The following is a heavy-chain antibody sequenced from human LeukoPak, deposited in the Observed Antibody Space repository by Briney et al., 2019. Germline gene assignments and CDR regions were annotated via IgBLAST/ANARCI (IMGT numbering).Heavy chain of an antibody. J-gene: IGHJ3*02. CDR2: IKSKTDGGTT. Sequence: GGSLRLPCAASGFTFSNAWMSWVRQAPGKGLEWVGRIKSKTDGGTTDYAAPVKGRFTISRDDSKNTLYLQMNSLKTEDTAVYYCTTSQYSSTAPEGIWGQGTMVTVSS. V-gene: IGHV3-15*01. CDR3: TTSQYSSTAPEGI. D-gene: IGHD6-13*01. CDR1: GFTFSNAW.